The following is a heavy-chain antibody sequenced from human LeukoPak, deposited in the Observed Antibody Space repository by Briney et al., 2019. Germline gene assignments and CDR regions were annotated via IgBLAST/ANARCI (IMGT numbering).Heavy chain of an antibody. CDR1: GGSISSSSYY. CDR2: IYYSGST. Sequence: SETLPLTCTVSGGSISSSSYYWGWLRQPPGTGLEWIGSIYYSGSTYYNPSLKSRVTISVDTSKNQFSLKLSSVTAADTAVYYCARRIQLWLPFDYWGQGTLVTVSS. CDR3: ARRIQLWLPFDY. D-gene: IGHD5-18*01. V-gene: IGHV4-39*01. J-gene: IGHJ4*02.